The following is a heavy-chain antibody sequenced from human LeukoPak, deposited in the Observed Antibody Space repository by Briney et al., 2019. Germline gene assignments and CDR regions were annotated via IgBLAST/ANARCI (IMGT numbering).Heavy chain of an antibody. CDR3: ARGGFHYDSSGYYCFDY. CDR2: ISSSSSHI. CDR1: GFTFSSYS. D-gene: IGHD3-22*01. Sequence: GGSLRLFCAASGFTFSSYSMNWVRQAPGKGLEWVSSISSSSSHIYYADSVEGRFTISRDNAKNSLYLQMNSLRAEDTAVYYCARGGFHYDSSGYYCFDYWGQGTLVTVSS. V-gene: IGHV3-21*01. J-gene: IGHJ4*02.